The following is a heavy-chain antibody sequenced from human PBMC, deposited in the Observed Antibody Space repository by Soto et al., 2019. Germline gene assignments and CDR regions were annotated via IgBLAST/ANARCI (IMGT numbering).Heavy chain of an antibody. CDR3: ARGGYYDSSGSRNYHYYGMNV. Sequence: ASVKVSCKASGYTFSSYGINWVRRAPGQGLEWLGWISPYDGNTKYAQILQGRVSMTTDTSTKTAYMEVRSLRSDDTAVYYCARGGYYDSSGSRNYHYYGMNVWGQGTTVTVSS. CDR2: ISPYDGNT. J-gene: IGHJ6*02. CDR1: GYTFSSYG. D-gene: IGHD3-22*01. V-gene: IGHV1-18*01.